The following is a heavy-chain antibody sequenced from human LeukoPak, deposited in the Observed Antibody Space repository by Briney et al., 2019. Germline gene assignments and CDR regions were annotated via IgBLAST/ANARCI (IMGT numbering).Heavy chain of an antibody. J-gene: IGHJ4*02. D-gene: IGHD4-23*01. CDR3: ARDRGYSSFDY. CDR2: IKEDGGEI. CDR1: AFTFSYYW. Sequence: YPGGSLRLSCEASAFTFSYYWMSWVRQAAGKGREWVANIKEDGGEINYVDSVKGRFTISRDNAKKLVFLQMNSLRVEDTAVYYCARDRGYSSFDYWGQGTLVTVSS. V-gene: IGHV3-7*01.